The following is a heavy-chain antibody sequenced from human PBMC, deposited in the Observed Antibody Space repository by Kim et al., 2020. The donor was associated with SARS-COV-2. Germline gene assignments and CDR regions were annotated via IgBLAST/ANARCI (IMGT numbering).Heavy chain of an antibody. CDR3: AREGSEDSSSWYKTAEYYFDY. D-gene: IGHD6-13*01. Sequence: ASVKVSCKASGYTFTSYGISWVRQAPGQGLEWMGWISAYNGNTNYAQKLQGRVTMTTDTSTSTAYMELRSLRSDDTAVYYCAREGSEDSSSWYKTAEYYFDYWGQGTLVTVSS. CDR2: ISAYNGNT. V-gene: IGHV1-18*04. CDR1: GYTFTSYG. J-gene: IGHJ4*02.